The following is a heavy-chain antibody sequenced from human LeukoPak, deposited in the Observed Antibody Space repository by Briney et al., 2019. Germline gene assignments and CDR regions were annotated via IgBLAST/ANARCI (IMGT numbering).Heavy chain of an antibody. D-gene: IGHD3-10*01. CDR2: IKSKTDGGTT. V-gene: IGHV3-15*01. Sequence: GGSLRLSCAASGFTFSNAWMSWVRQAPGKGLEWVGRIKSKTDGGTTDHAAPVKGRFTISRDDSKNTLYLQMNSLKTEDTAVYYCTTITMVRGVIDPNWFDPWGQGTLVTVSS. J-gene: IGHJ5*02. CDR3: TTITMVRGVIDPNWFDP. CDR1: GFTFSNAW.